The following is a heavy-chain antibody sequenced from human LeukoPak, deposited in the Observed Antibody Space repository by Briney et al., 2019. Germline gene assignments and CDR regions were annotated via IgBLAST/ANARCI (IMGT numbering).Heavy chain of an antibody. CDR1: GFTFDDYA. Sequence: PGRSLRLSCAASGFTFDDYAMHWVRQAPGKGLEWVSGISWNSGSIGYADSVKGRFTISRDNSKNTLYLQMNSLRAEDTAVYYCRGPKYSNGWSDAFDIWGQGTMVTVSS. D-gene: IGHD6-19*01. J-gene: IGHJ3*02. CDR2: ISWNSGSI. CDR3: RGPKYSNGWSDAFDI. V-gene: IGHV3-9*01.